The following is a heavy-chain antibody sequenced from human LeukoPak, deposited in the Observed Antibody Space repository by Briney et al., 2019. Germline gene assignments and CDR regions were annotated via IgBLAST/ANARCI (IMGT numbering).Heavy chain of an antibody. Sequence: GGSLRLSCAASGFTFSSYSMNWVRQAPGKGLEWVSSISSSSYIYYADSVKGRFTISRDNAKNSLYLQMNSLRAEDTAVYYCARGGRYSSSSSDYWGQGTLVTVSS. V-gene: IGHV3-21*01. CDR2: ISSSSYI. J-gene: IGHJ4*02. CDR1: GFTFSSYS. CDR3: ARGGRYSSSSSDY. D-gene: IGHD6-6*01.